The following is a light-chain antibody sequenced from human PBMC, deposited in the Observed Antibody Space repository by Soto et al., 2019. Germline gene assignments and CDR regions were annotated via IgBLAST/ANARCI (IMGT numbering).Light chain of an antibody. CDR3: QAWDSSTVV. Sequence: SYELTQLPSVSVSPGQTASITCSGDKLGDKYACWYQQKPGQSPVVVIYQDRQRPSGIPERFSGSNSGNTATLTISGTQAMDEADYYCQAWDSSTVVFGVGTKVTVL. V-gene: IGLV3-1*01. CDR1: KLGDKY. CDR2: QDR. J-gene: IGLJ2*01.